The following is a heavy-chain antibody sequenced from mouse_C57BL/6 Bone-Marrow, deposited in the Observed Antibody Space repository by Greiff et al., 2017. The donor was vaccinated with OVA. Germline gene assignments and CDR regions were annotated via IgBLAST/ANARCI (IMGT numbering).Heavy chain of an antibody. V-gene: IGHV1-64*01. CDR2: IHPNSGST. Sequence: QVQLKQPGAELVKPGASVKLSCKASGYTFTSYWMHWVKQRPGQGLEWIGMIHPNSGSTNYNEKFKSKATLTVDKSSSTAYMQLSSLTSEDSAVYYCAAYYYGLFAYWGQGTLVTVSA. CDR1: GYTFTSYW. CDR3: AAYYYGLFAY. D-gene: IGHD1-1*01. J-gene: IGHJ3*01.